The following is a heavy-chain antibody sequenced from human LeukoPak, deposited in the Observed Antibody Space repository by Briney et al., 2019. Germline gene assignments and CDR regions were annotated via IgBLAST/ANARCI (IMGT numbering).Heavy chain of an antibody. J-gene: IGHJ5*02. CDR2: ISGSGGST. D-gene: IGHD2-15*01. Sequence: GGTLRLSCAASGFTFSSYGMSWVRQAPGKGLEWVSAISGSGGSTYYADSVKGRFTISRDNSKNTLYLQMNSLRAEDTAVYYCAKDRRGTYCSGGSCYPNWFDPWGQGTLVTVSS. V-gene: IGHV3-23*01. CDR1: GFTFSSYG. CDR3: AKDRRGTYCSGGSCYPNWFDP.